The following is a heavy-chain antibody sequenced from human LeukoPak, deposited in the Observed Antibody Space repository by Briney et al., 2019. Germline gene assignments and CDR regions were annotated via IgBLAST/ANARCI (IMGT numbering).Heavy chain of an antibody. D-gene: IGHD3-10*01. V-gene: IGHV3-21*01. J-gene: IGHJ4*02. CDR1: GFTFSSYS. CDR3: ARTLNRGYYYGSAY. CDR2: ISSSSSYI. Sequence: GGSLRLSCAASGFTFSSYSMNWVRQAPGKGLEWVSSISSSSSYIYYADSVKSRFTISRDNAKNSLYLQMNSLRAEDTAVYYCARTLNRGYYYGSAYWGQGTLVTVSS.